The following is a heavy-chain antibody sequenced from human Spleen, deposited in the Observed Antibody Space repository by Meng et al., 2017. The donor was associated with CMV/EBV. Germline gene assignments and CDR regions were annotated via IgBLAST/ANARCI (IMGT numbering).Heavy chain of an antibody. Sequence: FTGYYMPWVRQAPGQGLEWLGWIHPNSGGTNYAQKFQGRVTITTDASTGTAYMELSSLRSEDTAVYYCARSYYYDSSGYYLYNWFDPWGQGTLVTVSS. V-gene: IGHV1-2*02. CDR1: FTGYY. J-gene: IGHJ5*02. D-gene: IGHD3-22*01. CDR2: IHPNSGGT. CDR3: ARSYYYDSSGYYLYNWFDP.